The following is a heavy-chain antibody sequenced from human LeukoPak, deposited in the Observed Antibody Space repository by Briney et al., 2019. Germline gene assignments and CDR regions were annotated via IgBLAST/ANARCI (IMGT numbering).Heavy chain of an antibody. CDR1: GFTFSSYS. D-gene: IGHD4-23*01. CDR2: ISSSSSTI. CDR3: ASSRLVYGGHSLFDY. J-gene: IGHJ4*02. Sequence: PGGSLRLSCAASGFTFSSYSMNWVRQAPGKGLEWVSYISSSSSTIDYADSVKGRFTISRDNAKNSLYLQMNSLRDEDTAVYYCASSRLVYGGHSLFDYWGQGTLVTVSS. V-gene: IGHV3-48*02.